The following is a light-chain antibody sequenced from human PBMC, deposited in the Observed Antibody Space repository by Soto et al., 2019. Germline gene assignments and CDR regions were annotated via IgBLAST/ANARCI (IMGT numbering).Light chain of an antibody. J-gene: IGLJ3*02. CDR1: SSDVGSYDY. V-gene: IGLV2-11*01. CDR3: YSYTSSATNWV. CDR2: NVN. Sequence: QSALIQPPSESGPPGQAVTISCTGTSSDVGSYDYVSWYQQHPGTVPKPMMYNVNTQPSGVPDRFSGSKSGKMASMTISGLQAEDEADYYWYSYTSSATNWVFGGGTKVTVL.